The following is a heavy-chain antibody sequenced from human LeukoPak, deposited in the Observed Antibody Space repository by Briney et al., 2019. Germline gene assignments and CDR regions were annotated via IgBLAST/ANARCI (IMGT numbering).Heavy chain of an antibody. D-gene: IGHD3-3*01. CDR3: ARVQRDFFDY. V-gene: IGHV3-53*01. J-gene: IGHJ4*02. Sequence: GGSLRLSCAASGFTVSSNYMSWVRQAPGKGLEWVSVIYSGGSTYYADFVKGRFTISRDNSKNTLYLQMNSLRAEDTAVYYCARVQRDFFDYWGQGALVTVSS. CDR2: IYSGGST. CDR1: GFTVSSNY.